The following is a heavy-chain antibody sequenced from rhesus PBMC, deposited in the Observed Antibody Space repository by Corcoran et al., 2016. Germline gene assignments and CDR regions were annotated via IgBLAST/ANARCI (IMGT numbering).Heavy chain of an antibody. J-gene: IGHJ4*01. D-gene: IGHD3-3*01. Sequence: QVQLQESGPGLVKPSETLSLTCAVSGYSISSGYYWGWIRQPPGKGLEYIGSLSGNRWNNQYNPSLKSRVTISKDTSKNQFSLKLSSVTAADTAVYYCARESDNLWSGYYRVADYWGQGVLVTVSS. CDR2: LSGNRWNN. CDR1: GYSISSGYY. V-gene: IGHV4-99*02. CDR3: ARESDNLWSGYYRVADY.